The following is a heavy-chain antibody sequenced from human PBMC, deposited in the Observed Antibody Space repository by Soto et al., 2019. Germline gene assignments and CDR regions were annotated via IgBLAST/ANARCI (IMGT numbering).Heavy chain of an antibody. V-gene: IGHV3-23*01. CDR2: IGESGTPT. D-gene: IGHD5-18*01. CDR3: ARYIPRVRYYGMDG. CDR1: GFTFSSYA. Sequence: EVQLLESGGGLVQPGGSLRLSCAASGFTFSSYAMKWVRQAPGKGLEWVSLIGESGTPTYYADSVKGRFTISRDNSGNKRFLEMHSLRTEDTAVYYCARYIPRVRYYGMDGWVQGTTVTVSS. J-gene: IGHJ6*02.